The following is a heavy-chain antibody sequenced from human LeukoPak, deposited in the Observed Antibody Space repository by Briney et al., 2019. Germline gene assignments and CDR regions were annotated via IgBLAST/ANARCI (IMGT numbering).Heavy chain of an antibody. Sequence: SETLSLTCTVSGGSISSYYWSWIRQPPGKGLEWIGYIYYSGSTNYNPSLKSRVTISVDTSKNQFSLKVSSVTAADTAVYYCARGRVTAMVTPFDYWGQGTLVTVCS. CDR1: GGSISSYY. J-gene: IGHJ4*02. V-gene: IGHV4-59*01. CDR3: ARGRVTAMVTPFDY. D-gene: IGHD5-18*01. CDR2: IYYSGST.